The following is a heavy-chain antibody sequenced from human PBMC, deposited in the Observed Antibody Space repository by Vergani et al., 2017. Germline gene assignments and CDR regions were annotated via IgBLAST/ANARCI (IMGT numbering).Heavy chain of an antibody. J-gene: IGHJ6*03. CDR1: GGSISSGGYY. D-gene: IGHD2-2*01. CDR2: IYYSGST. Sequence: QVQLQESGPGLVKPSQTLSLTCTVSGGSISSGGYYWSWIRQHPGKGLEWIGYIYYSGSTYSNPSLKSRVTISVDTSKTQFSLKLSSVTAADTAVYYCARDRREYQLLRAPYYYYMDVWGKGTTVTVSS. V-gene: IGHV4-31*03. CDR3: ARDRREYQLLRAPYYYYMDV.